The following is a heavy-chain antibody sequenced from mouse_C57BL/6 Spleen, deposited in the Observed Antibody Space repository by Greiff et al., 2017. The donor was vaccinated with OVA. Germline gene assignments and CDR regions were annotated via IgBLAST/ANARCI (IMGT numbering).Heavy chain of an antibody. V-gene: IGHV5-6*01. CDR1: GFTFSSYG. CDR2: ISSGGSYT. Sequence: EVMLVESGGDLVKPGGSLKLSCAASGFTFSSYGMSWVRQTPDKRLEWVATISSGGSYTYYPDSVKGRFTISRDNAKNTLYLQMSSLKSEDTAMYYCARQHYDYGGDMDYWGQGTSVTVSS. CDR3: ARQHYDYGGDMDY. J-gene: IGHJ4*01. D-gene: IGHD2-4*01.